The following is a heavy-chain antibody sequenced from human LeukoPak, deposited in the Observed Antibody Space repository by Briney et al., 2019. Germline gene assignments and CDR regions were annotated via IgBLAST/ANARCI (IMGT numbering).Heavy chain of an antibody. D-gene: IGHD5-18*01. CDR3: ARGRSYGFDFDS. J-gene: IGHJ4*02. CDR2: KYYSGST. V-gene: IGHV4-61*01. CDR1: GVSINTCCYY. Sequence: SETLSLTCAVSGVSINTCCYYWTWIRQPPEKGLEWIGYKYYSGSTRYNSSLRSRLTISLDTSKNQFSLRLTSVTAADTAVYYCARGRSYGFDFDSWGQGTLVIVSS.